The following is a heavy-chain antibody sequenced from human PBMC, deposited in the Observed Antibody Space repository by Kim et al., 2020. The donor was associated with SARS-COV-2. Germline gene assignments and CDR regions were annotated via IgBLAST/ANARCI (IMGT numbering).Heavy chain of an antibody. Sequence: SETLSLTCTVSGGSISSSSYYWGWIRQPPGKGLEWIGSIYYSGSTYYNPSLKSRVTISVDTSKNQFSLNLALGPAHAPAFFSGDRSVAPLAFASWAQGP. CDR2: IYYSGST. J-gene: IGHJ5*02. CDR1: GGSISSSSYY. CDR3: DRSVAPLAFAS. D-gene: IGHD2-15*01. V-gene: IGHV4-39*01.